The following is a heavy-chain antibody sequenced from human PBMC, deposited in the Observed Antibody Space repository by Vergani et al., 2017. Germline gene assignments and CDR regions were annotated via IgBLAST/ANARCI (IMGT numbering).Heavy chain of an antibody. V-gene: IGHV5-51*01. CDR3: ARHTTCTDS. CDR1: EYSFGNYW. Sequence: EVELVQSGPEMRKPGESLKISCKGSEYSFGNYWIGWVRQRPGKGLEWMGIIYTADSDTRYSPSFQGQVTISADKSISTAFLQWDSLKASDTALYYCARHTTCTDSWGQGTLVTVSS. CDR2: IYTADSDT. J-gene: IGHJ4*02. D-gene: IGHD1-1*01.